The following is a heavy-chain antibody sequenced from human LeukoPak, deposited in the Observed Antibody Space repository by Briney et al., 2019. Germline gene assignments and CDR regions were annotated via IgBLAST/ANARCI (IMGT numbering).Heavy chain of an antibody. CDR3: AREGYDILTGVYYYYMDV. CDR1: GGTFSSYA. V-gene: IGHV1-69*05. CDR2: IIPIFGTA. D-gene: IGHD3-9*01. J-gene: IGHJ6*03. Sequence: SVKVSCKASGGTFSSYAISWVRQAPGQGLEWMGGIIPIFGTANYAQKFQGRVTITTDESTSTAYMELSSLRSEDTAVYYCAREGYDILTGVYYYYMDVWGKGTTVTVSS.